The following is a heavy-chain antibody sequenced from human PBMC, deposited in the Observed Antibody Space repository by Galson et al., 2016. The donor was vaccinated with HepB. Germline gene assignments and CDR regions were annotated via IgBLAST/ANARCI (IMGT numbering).Heavy chain of an antibody. D-gene: IGHD6-19*01. Sequence: SLRLSCAASGFTFSIYAMSWVRQAPGKGLEWVSSISGGADSRYYADSVKGRFTISRDNSRNTLYLQMDSLRADDTAVYYCGRDRAVRSTDQWGQGALVTVSS. CDR2: ISGGADSR. V-gene: IGHV3-23*01. J-gene: IGHJ4*02. CDR1: GFTFSIYA. CDR3: GRDRAVRSTDQ.